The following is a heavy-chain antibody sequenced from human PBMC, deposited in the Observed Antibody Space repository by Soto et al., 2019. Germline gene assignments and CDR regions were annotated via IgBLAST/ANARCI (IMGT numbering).Heavy chain of an antibody. D-gene: IGHD1-26*01. Sequence: QVQLQESGPGLVKPSETLSLTCTVSGGSISNYYWSWIRQPPGKGLEWIGCIFYSGSTNYSPSLRSRVTISVDTSKNQFSLELSSVTAADTAVYYCARDGKVSGSATHWFEPWGQGTLVTVSS. J-gene: IGHJ5*02. CDR3: ARDGKVSGSATHWFEP. V-gene: IGHV4-59*01. CDR1: GGSISNYY. CDR2: IFYSGST.